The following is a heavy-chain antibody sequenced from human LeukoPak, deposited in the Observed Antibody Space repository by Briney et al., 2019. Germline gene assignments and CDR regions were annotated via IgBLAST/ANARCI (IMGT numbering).Heavy chain of an antibody. V-gene: IGHV3-23*01. CDR3: AKGSIGSWYYFDY. CDR2: FSRSGPDT. J-gene: IGHJ4*02. CDR1: GFTFGTSA. Sequence: GGSLRLSCAASGFTFGTSAMSWVLQAPGKGPEWVSTFSRSGPDTYYADSVKGRFTIFRDNSKDTLYLQMNSLRAEDTAVYYCAKGSIGSWYYFDYWGQGTLVTVSS. D-gene: IGHD6-13*01.